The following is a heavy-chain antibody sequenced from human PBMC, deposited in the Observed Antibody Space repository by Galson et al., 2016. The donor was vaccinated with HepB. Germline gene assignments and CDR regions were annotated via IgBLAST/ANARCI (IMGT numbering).Heavy chain of an antibody. J-gene: IGHJ3*02. Sequence: VKVSCKASGFRFTGYFMHWVRQAPGQGLEWMGWINPDTSGTDYAQKFQGRFTITRDTSLSTLYMELSSLKSDETVVYFCARACSNANCFYDAFDIWGQGRMVTVSS. CDR2: INPDTSGT. CDR1: GFRFTGYF. CDR3: ARACSNANCFYDAFDI. V-gene: IGHV1-2*02. D-gene: IGHD4/OR15-4a*01.